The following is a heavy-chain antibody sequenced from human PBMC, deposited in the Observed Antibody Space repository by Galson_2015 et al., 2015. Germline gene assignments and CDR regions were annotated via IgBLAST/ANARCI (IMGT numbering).Heavy chain of an antibody. Sequence: SLRLSCAASGFTFSSSAMSWVRQPPGKGLEWVSGISSGGGDKHYADSVKGRFTISRDNSKNTLYLQMNSLRAEDTAVYYCARKDSSNNRFDCWGQGTLVTVSS. J-gene: IGHJ4*02. CDR1: GFTFSSSA. CDR2: ISSGGGDK. CDR3: ARKDSSNNRFDC. V-gene: IGHV3-23*01. D-gene: IGHD2/OR15-2a*01.